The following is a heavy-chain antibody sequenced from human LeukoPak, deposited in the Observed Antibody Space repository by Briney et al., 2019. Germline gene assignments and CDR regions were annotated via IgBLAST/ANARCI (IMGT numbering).Heavy chain of an antibody. CDR2: IYSGGST. J-gene: IGHJ4*02. D-gene: IGHD3-22*01. CDR3: ARGYYYDSSGPGFDY. V-gene: IGHV3-53*01. Sequence: GGSLRLSCAASGFTVSSNYMSWVRQAPGKGLEWVSVIYSGGSTYYADSVKGRFTISRDNSKNTLYLQMNSLRAEDTAVYYCARGYYYDSSGPGFDYWGQGTLVTVSS. CDR1: GFTVSSNY.